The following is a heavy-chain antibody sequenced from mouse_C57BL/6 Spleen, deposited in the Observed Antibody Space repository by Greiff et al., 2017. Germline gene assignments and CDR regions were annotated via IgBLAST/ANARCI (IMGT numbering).Heavy chain of an antibody. J-gene: IGHJ2*01. CDR3: ERIYDGYLDY. D-gene: IGHD2-3*01. CDR2: IYPGDGAT. Sequence: QVQLKQSGAELVKPGASVKISCKASGYAFSSYWMNWVKQRPGKGLEWIGQIYPGDGATNYNGKFKGKATLTEDKSSSTAYMQRSSLTSEDSAVYFSERIYDGYLDYWGQGTTLTVSS. CDR1: GYAFSSYW. V-gene: IGHV1-80*01.